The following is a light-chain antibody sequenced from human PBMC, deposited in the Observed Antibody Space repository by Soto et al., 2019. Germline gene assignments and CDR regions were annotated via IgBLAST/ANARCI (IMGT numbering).Light chain of an antibody. CDR3: LQEYTYPHT. CDR2: AAS. J-gene: IGKJ2*01. CDR1: QAIRNN. V-gene: IGKV1-6*01. Sequence: AIQVTQSPSSLSASVGDRVTITCRASQAIRNNLGWYQHKPGKAPKLLIYAASLLQRGVPSRFSGSGSGTDFTLTISSLQPEDFATYYCLQEYTYPHTFGQGTKLEIK.